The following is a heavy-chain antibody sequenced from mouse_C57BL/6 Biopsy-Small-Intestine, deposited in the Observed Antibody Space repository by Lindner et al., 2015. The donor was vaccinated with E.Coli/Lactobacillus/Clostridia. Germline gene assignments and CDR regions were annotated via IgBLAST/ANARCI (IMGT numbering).Heavy chain of an antibody. Sequence: SVKVSCKVSGYTLTDFILALGADSLLEKGLNGLGGFDPEDAETIYAQKFQGRVSMTEDKSTDTAYMELSSLRSEDAAVYYCATNLGYSKIGPNDNYFYYMDVWGKGTTVTVSS. CDR2: FDPEDAET. J-gene: IGHJ1*03. V-gene: IGHV1-87*01. CDR1: GYTLTDFI. D-gene: IGHD2-14*01. CDR3: ATNLGYSKIGPNDNYFYYMDV.